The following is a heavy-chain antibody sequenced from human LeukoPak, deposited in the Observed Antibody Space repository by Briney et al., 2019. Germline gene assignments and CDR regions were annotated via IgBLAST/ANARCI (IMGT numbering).Heavy chain of an antibody. CDR2: IKYDGIDK. Sequence: GGSLRLSCAASGFIFTDYWMNLVRQAPGKGLEWVAMIKYDGIDKKYLDSVKGRFTISRDNAKNSLYLEMNSLRAEDTAVYYCAIIGCYRGVCSFDIWGQGTLVTVSS. CDR3: AIIGCYRGVCSFDI. V-gene: IGHV3-7*01. D-gene: IGHD2-2*01. CDR1: GFIFTDYW. J-gene: IGHJ3*02.